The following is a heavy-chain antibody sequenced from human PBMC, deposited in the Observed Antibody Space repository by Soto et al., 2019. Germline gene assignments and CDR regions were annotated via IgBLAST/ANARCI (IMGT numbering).Heavy chain of an antibody. Sequence: SETLSLTCAVYGGSFSGYYWSWIRQPPGKGLEWIGEINHSGSTNYNPSLKSRVTISVDTSKNQFSLKLSSVTAADTAVYYCARGRYSSGYYPPNFDYWGQGTLGTSPQ. CDR1: GGSFSGYY. V-gene: IGHV4-34*01. CDR2: INHSGST. D-gene: IGHD3-22*01. CDR3: ARGRYSSGYYPPNFDY. J-gene: IGHJ4*02.